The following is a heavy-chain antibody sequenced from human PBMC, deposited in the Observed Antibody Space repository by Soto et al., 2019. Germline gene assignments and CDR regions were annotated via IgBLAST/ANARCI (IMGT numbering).Heavy chain of an antibody. CDR1: GGTFSSYA. J-gene: IGHJ4*02. CDR2: IIPIFGTA. CDR3: ARSGFPGIAAY. Sequence: EASVKVSCKAPGGTFSSYAIRWVRQAPGQGLEWMGGIIPIFGTANYAQKFQGRVTITADESTSIAYMELSSLRSEDTAVYYCARSGFPGIAAYWGQGTLVTVSS. D-gene: IGHD6-13*01. V-gene: IGHV1-69*13.